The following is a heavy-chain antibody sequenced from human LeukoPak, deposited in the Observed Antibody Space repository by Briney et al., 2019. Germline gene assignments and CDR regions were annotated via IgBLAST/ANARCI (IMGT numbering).Heavy chain of an antibody. CDR3: ARDEGAKIAFAI. Sequence: SVKVSCKASGGTFSDYALNWVRQAPGQGLEWMGGIIPIFGTANYAQKFQGRVTINADKSTSTAYMELSSLRSEDTAVYYCARDEGAKIAFAIWGQGTMVTVSS. D-gene: IGHD1-26*01. J-gene: IGHJ3*02. CDR1: GGTFSDYA. V-gene: IGHV1-69*06. CDR2: IIPIFGTA.